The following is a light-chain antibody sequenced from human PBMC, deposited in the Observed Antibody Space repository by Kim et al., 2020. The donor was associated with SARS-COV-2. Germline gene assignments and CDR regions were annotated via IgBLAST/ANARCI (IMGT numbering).Light chain of an antibody. V-gene: IGLV3-21*04. CDR1: NIGSKS. Sequence: PGKTARITWGGNNIGSKSVHWYQQKPGQAPVLVIYYDSDRPSGIPERFSGSNSGNTATLTISRVEAGDEADYYCQVWDSSSDHPVFGGGTQLTVL. J-gene: IGLJ2*01. CDR2: YDS. CDR3: QVWDSSSDHPV.